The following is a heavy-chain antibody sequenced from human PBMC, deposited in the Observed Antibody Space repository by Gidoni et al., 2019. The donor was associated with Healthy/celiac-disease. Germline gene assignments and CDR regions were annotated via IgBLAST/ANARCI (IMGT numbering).Heavy chain of an antibody. Sequence: EVQLVESGGGLVQPGGSLKLSCAASGFTFSGSAMHWVRQASGKGLGWVGRIRSKANSYATAYAASVKGRFTISRDDSKNTAYLQMNSLKTEDTAVYYCASYGLDTRYYFDYWGQGTLVTVSS. J-gene: IGHJ4*02. CDR2: IRSKANSYAT. D-gene: IGHD3-10*01. CDR3: ASYGLDTRYYFDY. CDR1: GFTFSGSA. V-gene: IGHV3-73*02.